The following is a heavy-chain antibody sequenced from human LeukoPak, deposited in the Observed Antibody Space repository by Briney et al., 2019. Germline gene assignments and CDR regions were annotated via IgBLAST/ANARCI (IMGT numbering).Heavy chain of an antibody. J-gene: IGHJ4*02. CDR3: AGTSSGYYSTDY. CDR1: GYSSSIDYY. Sequence: KPSETLSLTCTVSGYSSSIDYYWGWIRQSPGKGLEWIGIIHRSGSTYYNPSLKSRVTISGDTSKSQFSLRLTSVTAADTAVYYCAGTSSGYYSTDYWGQGTLVTVSS. D-gene: IGHD5-12*01. CDR2: IHRSGST. V-gene: IGHV4-38-2*02.